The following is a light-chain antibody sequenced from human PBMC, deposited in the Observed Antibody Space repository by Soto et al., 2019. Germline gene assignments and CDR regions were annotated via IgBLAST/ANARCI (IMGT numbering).Light chain of an antibody. Sequence: IQMTKSPSTLSASIGDRVTITCRASQPISNWLAWYQQKPGKAPKLLIYKASTLESGVPSRFSGSESGTEFTRTISSLQPDDFGTYYGQLDSSYSQWTVGQGTKVDIK. CDR3: QLDSSYSQWT. J-gene: IGKJ1*01. V-gene: IGKV1-5*03. CDR2: KAS. CDR1: QPISNW.